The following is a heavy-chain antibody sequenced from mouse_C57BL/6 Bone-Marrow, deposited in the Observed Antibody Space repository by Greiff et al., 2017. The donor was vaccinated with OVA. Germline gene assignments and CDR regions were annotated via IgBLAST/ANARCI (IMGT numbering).Heavy chain of an antibody. Sequence: EVKLVESGGGLVKPGGSLKLSCAASGFTFSSYTMSWVRQTPEKRLEWVATISGGGGNTYYPDSVKGRFTISRDNAKNTLYLQMSSLRSEDTALYYCARHGEYDVGFAYWGQGTLVTVSA. V-gene: IGHV5-9*01. CDR2: ISGGGGNT. CDR3: ARHGEYDVGFAY. D-gene: IGHD2-14*01. J-gene: IGHJ3*01. CDR1: GFTFSSYT.